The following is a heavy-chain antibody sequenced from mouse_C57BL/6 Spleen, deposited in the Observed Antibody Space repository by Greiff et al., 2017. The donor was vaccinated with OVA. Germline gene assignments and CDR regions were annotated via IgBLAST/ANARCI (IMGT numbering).Heavy chain of an antibody. CDR3: ARYNTAQYAMDY. J-gene: IGHJ4*01. V-gene: IGHV7-3*01. D-gene: IGHD1-2*01. CDR2: LRNKANGYTT. Sequence: EVKLMESGGGLVQPGGSLSLSCAASGFTFTDYYMSWVRQPPGKALEWLGFLRNKANGYTTEYSASVKGRFTISRDNSQSILYLQMNALRAEDSATYYCARYNTAQYAMDYWGQGTSVTVSS. CDR1: GFTFTDYY.